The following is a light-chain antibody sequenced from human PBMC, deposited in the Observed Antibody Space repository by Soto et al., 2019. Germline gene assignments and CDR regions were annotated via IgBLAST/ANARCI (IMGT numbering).Light chain of an antibody. V-gene: IGKV1-5*01. CDR3: QQYRT. J-gene: IGKJ1*01. CDR1: QNINTD. Sequence: DIQMTQSPSTLSASVGDRVTITCRASQNINTDLAWYQQKPGKVPNLLIYHASSLVTGVPSRFSGSGSGTEFTLTISSLQPEDFATYYCQQYRTFGQGTKVDIK. CDR2: HAS.